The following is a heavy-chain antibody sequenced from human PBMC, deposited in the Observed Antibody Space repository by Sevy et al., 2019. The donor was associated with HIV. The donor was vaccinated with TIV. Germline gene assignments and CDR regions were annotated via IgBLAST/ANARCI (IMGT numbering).Heavy chain of an antibody. CDR3: ARSLADTDAFDI. J-gene: IGHJ3*02. CDR1: EFTFSSYG. D-gene: IGHD6-25*01. CDR2: IWYDGSNK. Sequence: GGSLRLSCAASEFTFSSYGMHWVRQAPGKGLEWVAVIWYDGSNKYYADSVKGRFTISRDNSKNTLYLQMNSLRAEDTAVYYCARSLADTDAFDIWGQGTMVTVSS. V-gene: IGHV3-33*01.